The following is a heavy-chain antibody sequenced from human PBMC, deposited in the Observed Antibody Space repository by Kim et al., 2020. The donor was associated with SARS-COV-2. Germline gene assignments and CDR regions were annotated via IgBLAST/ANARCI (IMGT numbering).Heavy chain of an antibody. CDR2: ISWDGGST. V-gene: IGHV3-43*01. Sequence: GGSLRLSCAASGFTFDDYTMHWVRQAPGKGLEWVSLISWDGGSTYYADSVKGRFTISRDNSKNSLYLQMNSLRTEDTALYYCAKDGLQRYYGMDVWGQGTTVTVSS. CDR1: GFTFDDYT. CDR3: AKDGLQRYYGMDV. D-gene: IGHD4-4*01. J-gene: IGHJ6*02.